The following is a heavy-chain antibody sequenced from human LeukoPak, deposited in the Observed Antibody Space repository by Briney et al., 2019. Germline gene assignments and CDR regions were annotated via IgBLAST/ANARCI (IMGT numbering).Heavy chain of an antibody. CDR3: SRKSNSDINEFWLEFDN. D-gene: IGHD3/OR15-3a*01. V-gene: IGHV3-73*01. CDR1: GFDFSDSA. J-gene: IGHJ4*02. CDR2: IRTKYNSYAT. Sequence: PGGSLRLSCAASGFDFSDSAMHWVRQASGKGPEWVGRIRTKYNSYATAYGASVKGRFTISRDDSENTVYLQMSSLKADDTAVYYCSRKSNSDINEFWLEFDNWGLGTLVTVSS.